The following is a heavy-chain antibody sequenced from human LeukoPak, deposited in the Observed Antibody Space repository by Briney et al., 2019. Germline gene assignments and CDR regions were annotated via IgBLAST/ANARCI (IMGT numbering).Heavy chain of an antibody. D-gene: IGHD1-26*01. J-gene: IGHJ4*02. CDR3: ARGAGRRGPFDY. Sequence: GGSLRLSCAASGFTFSGYAMTWVRQAPGKGLEWVSAISGGGSSTYYADSVKGRFTISRDNSKNTLYLQMNSLRAEDTAVYYCARGAGRRGPFDYWGQGTQVTVSS. CDR2: ISGGGSST. CDR1: GFTFSGYA. V-gene: IGHV3-23*01.